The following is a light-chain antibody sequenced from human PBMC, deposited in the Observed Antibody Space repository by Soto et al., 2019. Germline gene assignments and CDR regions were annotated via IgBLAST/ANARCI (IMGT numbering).Light chain of an antibody. CDR3: QQSYSTPWT. CDR1: QSIRNN. Sequence: EIVMTQSPATLSVSPGERATLSCRASQSIRNNLIWYQQKSGQAPRLLIYGASTRATGIPARFRGSGSGTEFTLTISSLQPEDFATYYCQQSYSTPWTFGQGTKVDIK. CDR2: GAS. V-gene: IGKV3-15*01. J-gene: IGKJ1*01.